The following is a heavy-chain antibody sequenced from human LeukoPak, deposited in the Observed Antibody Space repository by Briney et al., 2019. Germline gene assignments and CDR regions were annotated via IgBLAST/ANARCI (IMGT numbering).Heavy chain of an antibody. D-gene: IGHD2-2*01. CDR3: ARLMVPAAIWPYYYYYYGMDV. CDR2: IYYSGST. J-gene: IGHJ6*02. CDR1: GGSISSYY. V-gene: IGHV4-59*01. Sequence: SETLSPTCTVSGGSISSYYWSWIRQPPGKGLEWIGYIYYSGSTSYNPSLKSRVTISVDTSKNQFSLKLSSVTAADTAVYYCARLMVPAAIWPYYYYYYGMDVWGQGTTVTVSS.